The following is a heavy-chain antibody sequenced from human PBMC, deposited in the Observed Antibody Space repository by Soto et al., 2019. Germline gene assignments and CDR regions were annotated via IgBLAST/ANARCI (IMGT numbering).Heavy chain of an antibody. CDR3: ARGGHCSSTSCYYYYGMDV. CDR1: GGSFSGYY. D-gene: IGHD2-2*01. V-gene: IGHV4-34*01. CDR2: VNHSGST. Sequence: QVQLQQWGAGLLKPSETLSLTCAVYGGSFSGYYWSWIRQPPGKGLEWIGEVNHSGSTNYNPSLKSRVTISVDTSKNQFSLKLSCVTAADTAVYYCARGGHCSSTSCYYYYGMDVWGQGTTVTVSS. J-gene: IGHJ6*02.